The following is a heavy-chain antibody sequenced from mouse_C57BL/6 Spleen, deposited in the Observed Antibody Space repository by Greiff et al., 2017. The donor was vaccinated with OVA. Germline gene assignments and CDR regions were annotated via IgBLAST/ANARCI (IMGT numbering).Heavy chain of an antibody. CDR2: IDPNSGGT. CDR1: GYTFTSYW. V-gene: IGHV1-72*01. Sequence: QVHVKQPGAELVKPGASVKLSCKASGYTFTSYWMHWVKQRPGRGLEWIGRIDPNSGGTKYNEKFKSKATLTVDKPSSTAYMQLSSLTSEDSAVYYCARRAYYDYDEDFDYWGQGTTLTVSS. J-gene: IGHJ2*01. CDR3: ARRAYYDYDEDFDY. D-gene: IGHD2-4*01.